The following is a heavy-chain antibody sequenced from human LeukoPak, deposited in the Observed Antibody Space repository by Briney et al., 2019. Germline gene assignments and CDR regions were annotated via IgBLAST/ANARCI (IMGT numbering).Heavy chain of an antibody. V-gene: IGHV4-34*01. J-gene: IGHJ3*02. Sequence: SETLSLTCAVYGGSFSGYYRSWIRQPPGKGLEWIGEINHSGSTNYNPSLKSRVTISVDTSKNQFSLKLSSVTAADTAVYYCARGPVLLWFGSPGDAFDIWGQGTMVTVSS. D-gene: IGHD3-10*01. CDR1: GGSFSGYY. CDR2: INHSGST. CDR3: ARGPVLLWFGSPGDAFDI.